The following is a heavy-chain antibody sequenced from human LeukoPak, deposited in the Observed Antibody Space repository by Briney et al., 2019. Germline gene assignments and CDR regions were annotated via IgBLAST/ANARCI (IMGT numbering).Heavy chain of an antibody. CDR3: ARDSYPYYDSSFFDY. J-gene: IGHJ4*02. CDR2: ISSSSSYI. Sequence: GGSLRLSCAASGFTFGSYSMNWVGQAPGKGLEWVSSISSSSSYIYYADSVKGRFTISRDNAKNSLYLQMNSLRAEDTAVYYCARDSYPYYDSSFFDYWGQGTLVTVSS. CDR1: GFTFGSYS. V-gene: IGHV3-21*01. D-gene: IGHD3-22*01.